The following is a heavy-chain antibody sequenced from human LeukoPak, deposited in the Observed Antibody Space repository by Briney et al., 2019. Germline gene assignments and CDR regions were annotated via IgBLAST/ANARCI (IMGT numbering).Heavy chain of an antibody. J-gene: IGHJ4*02. CDR1: GGFISSYY. V-gene: IGHV4-59*04. D-gene: IGHD6-13*01. Sequence: KPSETLSLTCTVSGGFISSYYWSWIRQPPGKGLEWIGFIYYSGSTYYNPSLKSRVTISVDTSKNQFSLKLSSVTAADTAVYHCARHLMSLAAADPTTFDYWGQGTLVTVSS. CDR2: IYYSGST. CDR3: ARHLMSLAAADPTTFDY.